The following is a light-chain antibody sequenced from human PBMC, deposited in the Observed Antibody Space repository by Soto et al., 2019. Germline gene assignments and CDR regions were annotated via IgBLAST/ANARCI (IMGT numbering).Light chain of an antibody. J-gene: IGLJ3*02. CDR3: CSHAGGSSWV. Sequence: QSVLTQPPSVSGAPGQRVTISCTGSSSNIGAGYDVYWYQQLPGTAPKVLIYGNSNRPSGVPDRFSGFKSGTSASLAITGLQAEDEADYYCCSHAGGSSWVFGGGTKLTVL. V-gene: IGLV1-40*01. CDR1: SSNIGAGYD. CDR2: GNS.